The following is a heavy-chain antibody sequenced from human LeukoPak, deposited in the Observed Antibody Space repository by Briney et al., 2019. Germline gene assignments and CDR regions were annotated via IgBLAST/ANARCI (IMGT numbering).Heavy chain of an antibody. D-gene: IGHD3-10*01. CDR1: GGSVSGYY. J-gene: IGHJ4*02. CDR2: VYYSGST. CDR3: AIVLLWFGEPFFDY. V-gene: IGHV4-59*02. Sequence: PSETLSLTCVVSGGSVSGYYWGWIRQPPGRGLEWIGYVYYSGSTNYNPSFKSRITISVDTSRNQFSPQLSSVTAADTAVYYCAIVLLWFGEPFFDYWGQGTLVAVSS.